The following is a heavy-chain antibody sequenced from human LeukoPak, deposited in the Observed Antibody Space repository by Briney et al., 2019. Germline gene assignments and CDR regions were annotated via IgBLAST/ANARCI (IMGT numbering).Heavy chain of an antibody. Sequence: GGSLRLSCAASGFTFSSYDMHWVRQATGKGLEWVSAIGTAGDPYYPGSVKGRFTISRENAKNSLYLQMNSLRAGDTAVYYCAREGLNYGDYKYYYYYGMDVWGKGTTVTVSS. V-gene: IGHV3-13*05. J-gene: IGHJ6*04. CDR3: AREGLNYGDYKYYYYYGMDV. D-gene: IGHD4-17*01. CDR1: GFTFSSYD. CDR2: IGTAGDP.